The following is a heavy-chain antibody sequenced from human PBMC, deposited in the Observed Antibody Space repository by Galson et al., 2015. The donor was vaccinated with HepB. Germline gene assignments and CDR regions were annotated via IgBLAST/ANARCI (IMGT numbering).Heavy chain of an antibody. CDR3: AGGGRITIFGVVTNNWFDP. CDR1: GYTFTSYY. J-gene: IGHJ5*02. V-gene: IGHV1-46*01. CDR2: INPSGGST. Sequence: SVKVSCKASGYTFTSYYMHWVRQAPGQGLEWMGIINPSGGSTSYAQKFQGRVTMTRDTSTSTVYMELSSLRSEDTAVYYCAGGGRITIFGVVTNNWFDPWGQGTLVTVSS. D-gene: IGHD3-3*01.